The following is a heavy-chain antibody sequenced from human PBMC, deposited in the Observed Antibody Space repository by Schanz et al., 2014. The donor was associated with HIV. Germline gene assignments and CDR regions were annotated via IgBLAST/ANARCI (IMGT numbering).Heavy chain of an antibody. D-gene: IGHD1-26*01. CDR2: MSWNRRRI. J-gene: IGHJ6*02. Sequence: EVQLVESGGGLVKRGGSLRLSCVVSGLIFRTYDMNWVRQAPGKGLEWVSGMSWNRRRIGYGDAVKGRFTISRDNANNFVYLEMNGLRVEDTALYYCAKGIMGATEYYYGMDVWGQGTMVTVSS. V-gene: IGHV3-9*01. CDR3: AKGIMGATEYYYGMDV. CDR1: GLIFRTYD.